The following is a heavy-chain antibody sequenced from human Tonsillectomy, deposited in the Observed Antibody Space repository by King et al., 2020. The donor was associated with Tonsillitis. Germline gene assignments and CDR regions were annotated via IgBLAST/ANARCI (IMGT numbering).Heavy chain of an antibody. J-gene: IGHJ6*02. V-gene: IGHV3-9*01. Sequence: VQLVESGGGLVQPGRSLRLSCAASGFTFDDYAMHWVRQAPGKGLEWVSGISWNSGSIGYADSVKGRFTISRDNAKNSLYLQMNSLRAEDTALYYCAKDAYYYYDSSGSPNSGIDVWGQGTTVTVSS. CDR3: AKDAYYYYDSSGSPNSGIDV. CDR1: GFTFDDYA. CDR2: ISWNSGSI. D-gene: IGHD3-22*01.